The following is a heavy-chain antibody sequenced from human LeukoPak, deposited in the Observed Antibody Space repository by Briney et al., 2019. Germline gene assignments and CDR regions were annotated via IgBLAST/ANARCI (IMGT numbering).Heavy chain of an antibody. CDR3: ARDYYDSSGYYHFDY. Sequence: GGSLRLSCAASGFTFSDYYMSWLRQAPGKGLEWVSYISSSGSTIYYADSVKGRFTISRDNAKNSLYLQMNSLRAEDTAVYYCARDYYDSSGYYHFDYWGQGTLVTVSS. CDR1: GFTFSDYY. D-gene: IGHD3-22*01. V-gene: IGHV3-11*01. CDR2: ISSSGSTI. J-gene: IGHJ4*02.